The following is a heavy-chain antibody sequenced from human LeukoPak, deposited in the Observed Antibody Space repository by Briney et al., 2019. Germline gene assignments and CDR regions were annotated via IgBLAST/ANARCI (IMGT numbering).Heavy chain of an antibody. CDR1: GYTFTGYY. J-gene: IGHJ4*02. CDR2: INPDSGGT. V-gene: IGHV1-2*02. D-gene: IGHD2-2*02. Sequence: GASVKVSCKASGYTFTGYYIQWMRQAPGQGLEWMGWINPDSGGTKYAQSLQGRVTMTRDTSINTAYMELSRLGSDDAAVYYCARLREGLYHFDSWGQGALATVSS. CDR3: ARLREGLYHFDS.